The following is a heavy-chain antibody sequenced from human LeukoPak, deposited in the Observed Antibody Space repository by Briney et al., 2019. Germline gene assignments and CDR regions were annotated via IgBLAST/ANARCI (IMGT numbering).Heavy chain of an antibody. V-gene: IGHV3-20*04. D-gene: IGHD5-12*01. Sequence: GPGGSLRLSCAASGFTFDDYGMSWVRQAPGKGLEWVSCINWNGGSTCYADSVKGRFTISRDNSKNTLYLQMNSLRAEDTAVYYCARGPSGYHNTGGQGTLVTVSS. CDR2: INWNGGST. J-gene: IGHJ4*02. CDR3: ARGPSGYHNT. CDR1: GFTFDDYG.